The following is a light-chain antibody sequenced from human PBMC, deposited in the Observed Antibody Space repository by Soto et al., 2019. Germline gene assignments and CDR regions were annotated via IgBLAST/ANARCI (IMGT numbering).Light chain of an antibody. V-gene: IGKV3-20*01. CDR1: QSVSSSY. J-gene: IGKJ3*01. CDR2: GAS. Sequence: EIVSTQSPGTLSLSPGERATPSCRASQSVSSSYLAWYQQKPGQAPRLLIYGASSRATGIPDRFSGSGSGTDFTLTISRLEPEDFAVYYCQQYGSSPGFTFGPGTKVDIK. CDR3: QQYGSSPGFT.